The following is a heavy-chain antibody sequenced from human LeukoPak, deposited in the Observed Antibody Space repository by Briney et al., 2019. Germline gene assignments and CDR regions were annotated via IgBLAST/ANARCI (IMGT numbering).Heavy chain of an antibody. J-gene: IGHJ5*02. CDR2: IYTSGST. CDR1: GGSISSYY. V-gene: IGHV4-4*07. D-gene: IGHD2-15*01. Sequence: SETLSLTCTVSGGSISSYYWSWIRQPAGKGLEWIGRIYTSGSTNYNPSLKSRVTMSVDTSKNQFSLKLSSATAADTAVYYCARDTVVVVAATGMYNWFDPWGQGTLVTVSS. CDR3: ARDTVVVVAATGMYNWFDP.